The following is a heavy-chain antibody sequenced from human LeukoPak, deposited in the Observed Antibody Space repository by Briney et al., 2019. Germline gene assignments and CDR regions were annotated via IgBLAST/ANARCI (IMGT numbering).Heavy chain of an antibody. J-gene: IGHJ5*02. CDR2: INHSGST. D-gene: IGHD2-15*01. V-gene: IGHV4-39*07. CDR3: ARGGLRPNNWFDP. CDR1: GGSISSSSYY. Sequence: TASETLSLTCTVSGGSISSSSYYWGWIRQPPGKGLEWIGEINHSGSTNYNPSLKSRVTISVDTSKNQFSLKLSSVTAADTAVYYCARGGLRPNNWFDPWGQGTLVTVSS.